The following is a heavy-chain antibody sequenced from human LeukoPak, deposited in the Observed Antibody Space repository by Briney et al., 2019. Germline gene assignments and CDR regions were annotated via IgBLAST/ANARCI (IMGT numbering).Heavy chain of an antibody. CDR3: ARAQPELSAFDI. V-gene: IGHV3-30*02. CDR2: IRYDGSNK. D-gene: IGHD1-14*01. J-gene: IGHJ3*02. Sequence: PGGSLRLSCAASGFTFSSYDMHWVRQAPGKGLEWVAFIRYDGSNKYYADSVKGRFTISRDNSKNTLYLQMNSLRAEDTAVYYCARAQPELSAFDIWGQGTMVTVSS. CDR1: GFTFSSYD.